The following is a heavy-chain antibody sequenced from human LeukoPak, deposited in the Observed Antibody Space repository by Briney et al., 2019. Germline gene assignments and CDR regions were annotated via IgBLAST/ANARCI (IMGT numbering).Heavy chain of an antibody. V-gene: IGHV3-23*01. CDR1: GFTFTNYA. CDR3: AKDRQLWLTRFDF. CDR2: VSNTGGTT. J-gene: IGHJ4*01. Sequence: VGSLRLSCAASGFTFTNYAMSWVRQAPGKGLEWVSGVSNTGGTTYYADSVKGRFTISRDNSKSTLYLQMNSLRAEGTAVYYCAKDRQLWLTRFDFWGHGDLVTVSS. D-gene: IGHD5-18*01.